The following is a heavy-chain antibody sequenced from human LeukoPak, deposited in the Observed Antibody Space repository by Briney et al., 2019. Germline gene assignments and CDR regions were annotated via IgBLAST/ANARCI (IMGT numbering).Heavy chain of an antibody. J-gene: IGHJ3*02. CDR3: ARDPGYCSSTSCYFAFDI. Sequence: SETLSLTCAVYGGSFSGYYWSWIRQPPGKGLEWIGKINHSGSTNYNPSLKSRVTISVDTSKNQFSLKLSSVTAADTAVYYCARDPGYCSSTSCYFAFDIWGQGTMVTVSS. CDR1: GGSFSGYY. CDR2: INHSGST. V-gene: IGHV4-34*01. D-gene: IGHD2-2*01.